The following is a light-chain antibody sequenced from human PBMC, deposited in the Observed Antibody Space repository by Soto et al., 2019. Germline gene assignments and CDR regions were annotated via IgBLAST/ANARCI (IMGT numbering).Light chain of an antibody. CDR3: AAWDDTLNGLV. CDR2: NNN. Sequence: QSVLTQPPSASGTPGQRITISCSGRTSNIGSNIVAWYQHLPGTAPKLLIYNNNQRPSGVPDRFFGSKSGTSASLAISELQPDDESHYYCAAWDDTLNGLVFGGGTKVTVL. CDR1: TSNIGSNI. V-gene: IGLV1-44*01. J-gene: IGLJ3*02.